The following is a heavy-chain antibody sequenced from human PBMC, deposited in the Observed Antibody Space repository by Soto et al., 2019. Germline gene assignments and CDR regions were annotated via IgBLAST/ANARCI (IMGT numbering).Heavy chain of an antibody. D-gene: IGHD3-22*01. V-gene: IGHV4-59*01. CDR3: VSGYYHDY. J-gene: IGHJ4*02. CDR2: IYYSGST. Sequence: LSLTCTASGDSISDFYWSWIRQPPGKGLEWIGYIYYSGSTNTNPSLKSRVTISADTSKKQFSLKMTSMTAADTAMYYCVSGYYHDYWGQGTLVTVSS. CDR1: GDSISDFY.